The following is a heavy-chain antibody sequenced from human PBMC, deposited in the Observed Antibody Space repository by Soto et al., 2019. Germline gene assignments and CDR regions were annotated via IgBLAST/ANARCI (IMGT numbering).Heavy chain of an antibody. J-gene: IGHJ4*02. CDR1: GFTFGDYA. Sequence: EVRLVQSGGGLVQPGRSLRLSCTASGFTFGDYALTWFRQAPGKGLEWVGFIRSSTYGGTTEYAAPVKGRFTISRDDSRGIAYLHMNSLNTEDTAVYYCSRGIGYNWNYALYWGQGAVVPVSS. D-gene: IGHD1-7*01. V-gene: IGHV3-49*03. CDR3: SRGIGYNWNYALY. CDR2: IRSSTYGGTT.